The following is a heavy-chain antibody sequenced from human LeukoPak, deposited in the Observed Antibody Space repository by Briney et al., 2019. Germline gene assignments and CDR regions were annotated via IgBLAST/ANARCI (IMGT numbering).Heavy chain of an antibody. V-gene: IGHV4-38-2*02. CDR2: IYHSGST. D-gene: IGHD5-18*01. J-gene: IGHJ4*02. CDR1: GYSISSGYY. Sequence: TSETLSLTCTVSGYSISSGYYWGWIRQPPGKGLEWIGSIYHSGSTYYNPSLKSRVTISVDTSKSQFSLKLSSVTAADTAVYYCVLGYSYATVWGTFDYWGQGTLVTVSS. CDR3: VLGYSYATVWGTFDY.